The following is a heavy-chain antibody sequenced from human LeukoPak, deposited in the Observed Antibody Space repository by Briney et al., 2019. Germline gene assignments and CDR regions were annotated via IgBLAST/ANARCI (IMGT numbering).Heavy chain of an antibody. V-gene: IGHV3-23*01. D-gene: IGHD1-26*01. J-gene: IGHJ4*02. CDR3: AKAHGGWELLSEDSYYFDY. CDR1: GFTFSSYA. CDR2: ISGSGGST. Sequence: GGSLRLSCAASGFTFSSYAMSWVRQAPGKGLEWVSAISGSGGSTYYADSVKGRFTISRDNSKNTLYLQMNSLRAEDTAVYYCAKAHGGWELLSEDSYYFDYWGQGTLVTVSS.